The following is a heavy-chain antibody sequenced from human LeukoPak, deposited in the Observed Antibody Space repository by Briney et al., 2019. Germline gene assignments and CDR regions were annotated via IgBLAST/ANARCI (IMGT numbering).Heavy chain of an antibody. CDR1: GDSFTSDTYY. CDR2: IYYSGST. V-gene: IGHV4-39*02. J-gene: IGHJ5*02. CDR3: AREIVGATLPWFDP. D-gene: IGHD1-26*01. Sequence: SETLSLTCTVSGDSFTSDTYYWAWIRQPPGKGLEWIGSIYYSGSTYYNPSLKSRVTISVDTSKNQFSLKLSSVTAADTAVYYCAREIVGATLPWFDPWGQGTLVTVSS.